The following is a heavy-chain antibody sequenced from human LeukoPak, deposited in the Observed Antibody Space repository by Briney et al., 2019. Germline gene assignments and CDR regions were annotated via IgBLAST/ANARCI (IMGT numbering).Heavy chain of an antibody. CDR1: GFIFSTYG. Sequence: GGSLRLSCTASGFIFSTYGMYWVRQAPGKGLEWVAIIWFDGTEKYYADSVKGRFTISRDNSKNTLYLQMNSLRAEDTAVYYCAKGGYYDSSGYLDYWGQGTLVTVSS. CDR2: IWFDGTEK. D-gene: IGHD3-22*01. CDR3: AKGGYYDSSGYLDY. V-gene: IGHV3-33*06. J-gene: IGHJ4*02.